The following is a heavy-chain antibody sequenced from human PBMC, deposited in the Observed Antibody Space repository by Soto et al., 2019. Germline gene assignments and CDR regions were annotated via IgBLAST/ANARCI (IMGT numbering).Heavy chain of an antibody. CDR1: GGTFSSYA. J-gene: IGHJ6*02. Sequence: QVQLVQSGAEVKKPGSSVKVSCKASGGTFSSYAISWVRQAPGQGLEWMGGIIPIFDTADYAQKFQGRVTITADASTNTAYMELSSLRSQDTAGYYCAGHSSGVPGYYYGMDVWGQGTTVTVSS. D-gene: IGHD3-22*01. V-gene: IGHV1-69*12. CDR2: IIPIFDTA. CDR3: AGHSSGVPGYYYGMDV.